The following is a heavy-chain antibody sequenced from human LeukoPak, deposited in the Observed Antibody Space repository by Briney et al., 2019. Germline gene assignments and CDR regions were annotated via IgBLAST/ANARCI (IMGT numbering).Heavy chain of an antibody. CDR1: GFTFNTYT. J-gene: IGHJ5*02. V-gene: IGHV3-48*01. CDR3: TTDGARGSWFDP. Sequence: GGSLRLSCAASGFTFNTYTMNWVRQAPGRGLEWVSYISGSSGIIDYADSVRGRFTISRDNAKNSLYLQMNSLKTEDTAVYYCTTDGARGSWFDPWGQGTLVTVSS. D-gene: IGHD3-16*01. CDR2: ISGSSGII.